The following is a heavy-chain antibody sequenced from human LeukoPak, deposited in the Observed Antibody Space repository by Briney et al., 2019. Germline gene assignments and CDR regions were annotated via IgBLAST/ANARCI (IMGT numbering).Heavy chain of an antibody. CDR3: ARLRGSGYVNRRYYYYYMDV. Sequence: PSETLSLTCAVYGGSFSGYYWSWIRQPPGKGLEWIGEINHSGSTNYNPSLKSRVTISVDTSKNQFSLKLSSVTAADTAVYYCARLRGSGYVNRRYYYYYMDVWGKGTTVTISS. J-gene: IGHJ6*03. D-gene: IGHD5-12*01. V-gene: IGHV4-34*01. CDR1: GGSFSGYY. CDR2: INHSGST.